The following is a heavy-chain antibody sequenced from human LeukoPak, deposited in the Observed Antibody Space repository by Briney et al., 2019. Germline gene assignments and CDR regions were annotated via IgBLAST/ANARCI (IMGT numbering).Heavy chain of an antibody. D-gene: IGHD6-19*01. V-gene: IGHV1-2*02. CDR1: VYTFTGYN. Sequence: GVSLRVSCTPSVYTFTGYNMHWVGQAPGQGLEWLGWINPNTGGTNYAQKFQGSVTMTTDTSISTAYMELSRLRSDDTAVYYCARDSALAVAGNFPGYWGQGTLVTVSS. J-gene: IGHJ4*02. CDR3: ARDSALAVAGNFPGY. CDR2: INPNTGGT.